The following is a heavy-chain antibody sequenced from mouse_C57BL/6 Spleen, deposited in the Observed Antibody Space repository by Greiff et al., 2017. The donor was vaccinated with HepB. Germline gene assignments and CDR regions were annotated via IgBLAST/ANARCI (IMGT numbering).Heavy chain of an antibody. CDR1: GYTFTDYY. D-gene: IGHD1-1*01. V-gene: IGHV1-75*01. J-gene: IGHJ1*03. CDR3: AVYGSSWDWYFDV. CDR2: IFPGSGST. Sequence: QVQLKESGPELVKPGASVKISCKASGYTFTDYYINWVKQRPGQGLEWIGWIFPGSGSTYYNEKFKGKATLTVDKSSSTAYMLLSSLTSEDSAVYFCAVYGSSWDWYFDVWGTGTTVTVSS.